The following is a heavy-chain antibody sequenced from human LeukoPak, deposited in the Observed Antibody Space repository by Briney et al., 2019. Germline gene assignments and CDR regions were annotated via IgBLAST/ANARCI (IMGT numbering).Heavy chain of an antibody. V-gene: IGHV3-7*01. D-gene: IGHD3-3*01. CDR3: SAIFGVDFDY. CDR1: GFIFSSYW. J-gene: IGHJ4*02. Sequence: GGSLRLSCAASGFIFSSYWMSWVRQAPGKGLEWAANIKQDGSEKYYVDSVKGRFTISRDNAKNSLYLQMNSLRAEDTAVYYCSAIFGVDFDYWGQGTLVTVSS. CDR2: IKQDGSEK.